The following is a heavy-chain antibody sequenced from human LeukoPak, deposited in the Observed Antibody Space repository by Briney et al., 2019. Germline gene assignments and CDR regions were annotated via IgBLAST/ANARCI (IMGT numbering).Heavy chain of an antibody. CDR2: ISSSSSYI. J-gene: IGHJ3*02. D-gene: IGHD6-13*01. Sequence: GGSLRLSCAASGFTFSSYSMNWVRQAPGKGLEWVSSISSSSSYIYYADSVKGRFTISRDNAKNSLYLQMNSLRAEDTGVYYCARAGYSSSWYPDAFDIWGQGTMVTVSS. CDR1: GFTFSSYS. CDR3: ARAGYSSSWYPDAFDI. V-gene: IGHV3-21*01.